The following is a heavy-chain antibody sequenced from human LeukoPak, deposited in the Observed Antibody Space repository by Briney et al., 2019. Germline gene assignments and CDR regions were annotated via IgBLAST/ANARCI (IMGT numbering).Heavy chain of an antibody. CDR2: INQAGSEK. CDR3: ARTGSYCSSTSCYLYYYYYYMDV. D-gene: IGHD2-2*01. CDR1: GFTFSSYW. J-gene: IGHJ6*03. V-gene: IGHV3-7*01. Sequence: GGSLRLSCAASGFTFSSYWMHWVRQAPGQGLEWWANINQAGSEKYYVDSVKGRFTNSRDNAKNSLYLQMNSLRAEDTAVYYCARTGSYCSSTSCYLYYYYYYMDVWGKGTTVTVSS.